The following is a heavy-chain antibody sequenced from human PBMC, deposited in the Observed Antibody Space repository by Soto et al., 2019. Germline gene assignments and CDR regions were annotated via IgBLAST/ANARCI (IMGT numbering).Heavy chain of an antibody. Sequence: QVQLQESGPGLVKPSETLSLTCTVSGGSISSYYWSWIRQPPGKGLEWIGYIYYSGSTNYNPSLKSRVTISVDTSKNQFSLQLSSVAAADTAVYYCAANYGGNSGYYYYYGMDVWGQGTTVTVSS. D-gene: IGHD4-17*01. CDR2: IYYSGST. CDR3: AANYGGNSGYYYYYGMDV. CDR1: GGSISSYY. V-gene: IGHV4-59*01. J-gene: IGHJ6*02.